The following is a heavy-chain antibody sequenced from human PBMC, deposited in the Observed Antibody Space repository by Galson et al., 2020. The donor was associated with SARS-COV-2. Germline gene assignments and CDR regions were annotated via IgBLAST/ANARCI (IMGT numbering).Heavy chain of an antibody. CDR3: ASLPRDWYFMAFDY. D-gene: IGHD6-13*01. CDR2: IFPGDSDI. CDR1: GYRLPSAW. Sequence: HGEAPKTPCHGPGYRLPSAWIAWERQMPGKGLEWMVIIFPGDSDIRYSPAFQGQVTISADRSIRTAYLAWSSLQVSDSAMYYCASLPRDWYFMAFDYWGQGTLVTVSS. J-gene: IGHJ4*02. V-gene: IGHV5-51*01.